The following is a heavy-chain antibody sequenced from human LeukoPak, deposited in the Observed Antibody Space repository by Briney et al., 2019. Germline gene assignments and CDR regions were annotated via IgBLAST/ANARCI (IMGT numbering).Heavy chain of an antibody. CDR2: TYTSGST. J-gene: IGHJ4*02. Sequence: PSQTLSLTCTVSGGSISSGSYYWSWIRQPAGKGLEWIGRTYTSGSTNYNPSLKSRVTISVDTSKNQFSLKLSSVTAADTAVYYCAGLTMVRGVTYWGQGTLVTVSS. CDR1: GGSISSGSYY. V-gene: IGHV4-61*02. D-gene: IGHD3-10*01. CDR3: AGLTMVRGVTY.